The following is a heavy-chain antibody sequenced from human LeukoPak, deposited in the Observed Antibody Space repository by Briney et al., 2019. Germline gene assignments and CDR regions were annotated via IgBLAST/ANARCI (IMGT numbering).Heavy chain of an antibody. CDR2: INQDGSGR. Sequence: GGSLRLSCAASGFTFSNAWMSWVRQAPGKGLEWVANINQDGSGRYYMDSVKGRFTVSRDNAKDSLSLQMNSLRVEDTAVYYCARGFDGANAFDLWGQGTMVTVSS. CDR1: GFTFSNAW. CDR3: ARGFDGANAFDL. V-gene: IGHV3-7*01. J-gene: IGHJ3*01.